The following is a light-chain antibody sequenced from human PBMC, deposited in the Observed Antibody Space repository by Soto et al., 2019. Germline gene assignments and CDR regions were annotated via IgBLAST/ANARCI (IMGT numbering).Light chain of an antibody. V-gene: IGKV3-11*01. Sequence: EIVLTQSPATLSLSPGDTATLSCRASQSVSTWLTWYQQKPGQAPRLLIYDASNRATGIPARFSGSGSGTDFTLTSSSLEPEDFAVYYCQQRSNWSTFGQGTRLEIE. CDR1: QSVSTW. J-gene: IGKJ5*01. CDR2: DAS. CDR3: QQRSNWST.